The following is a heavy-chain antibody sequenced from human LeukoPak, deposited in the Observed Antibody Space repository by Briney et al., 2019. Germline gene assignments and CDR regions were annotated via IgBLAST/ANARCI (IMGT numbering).Heavy chain of an antibody. CDR2: ISSSSSYI. CDR1: GFTFSSYS. V-gene: IGHV3-21*01. Sequence: GGSLRLSCAASGFTFSSYSMNWVRQAPGKGLEWVSSISSSSSYIYYADSVKGRFTISRDNAKNSLYLQMNSLRAEDTAVYYCARDGPGKYYYDSSGYPWLDYYYYMDVWGKGTTVTVSS. CDR3: ARDGPGKYYYDSSGYPWLDYYYYMDV. J-gene: IGHJ6*03. D-gene: IGHD3-22*01.